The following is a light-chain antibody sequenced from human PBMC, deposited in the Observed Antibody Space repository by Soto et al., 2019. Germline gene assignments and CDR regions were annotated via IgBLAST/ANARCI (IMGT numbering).Light chain of an antibody. J-gene: IGKJ1*01. CDR3: QQYGSSSRT. Sequence: DIVLTQSPGTLSLSPGERATLSCRASQSVSSYLAWYQQKPGQAPRLLIYGASSRATGIPDRFSGGGSGTDFTLTISRLEPEDFAVYYCQQYGSSSRTFGQGTKVDVK. V-gene: IGKV3-20*01. CDR2: GAS. CDR1: QSVSSY.